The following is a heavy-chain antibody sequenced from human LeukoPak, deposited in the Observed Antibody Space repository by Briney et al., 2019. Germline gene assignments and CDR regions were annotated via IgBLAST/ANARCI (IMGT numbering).Heavy chain of an antibody. CDR3: ASGYYSYYFDY. CDR1: GDSISSGDYY. Sequence: PSETLSLTCTVSGDSISSGDYYWSWIRQPAGKGLEWIGRISSSGSTNYNPSLKSRVTISVDTSKNQFSLKLSSVTAADTAVYYCASGYYSYYFDYWGQGTLVTVSS. D-gene: IGHD3-22*01. V-gene: IGHV4-61*02. CDR2: ISSSGST. J-gene: IGHJ4*02.